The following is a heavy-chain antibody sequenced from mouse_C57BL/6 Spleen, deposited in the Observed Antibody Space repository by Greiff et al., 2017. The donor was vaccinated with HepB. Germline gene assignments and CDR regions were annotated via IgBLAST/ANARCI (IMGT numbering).Heavy chain of an antibody. J-gene: IGHJ3*01. V-gene: IGHV5-9-1*02. CDR1: GFAFSSYA. CDR3: TRGGGYEYDQAWFAY. Sequence: EVKLVESGEGLVKPGGSLKLSCAASGFAFSSYAMSWVRQTPEKRLEWVAYISSGGDYIYYADTVKGRFTISRDNARNTLYLQVSSLKSEDTAMYYCTRGGGYEYDQAWFAYWGQGTLVTVSA. CDR2: ISSGGDYI. D-gene: IGHD2-4*01.